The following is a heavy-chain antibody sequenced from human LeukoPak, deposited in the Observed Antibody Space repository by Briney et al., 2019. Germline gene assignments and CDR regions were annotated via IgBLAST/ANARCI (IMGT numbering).Heavy chain of an antibody. D-gene: IGHD2-15*01. CDR3: ARVRDCGGGSCFSYLDY. CDR2: IRYDGSNK. V-gene: IGHV3-30*02. CDR1: GFTFSSYG. Sequence: PGGSLRLSCAASGFTFSSYGMHWVRQAPGKGLEWVAFIRYDGSNKYYADSVKGRFTISRDNAKNSLYLQMNSLRAEDTAVYYCARVRDCGGGSCFSYLDYWGQGTLVTVSS. J-gene: IGHJ4*02.